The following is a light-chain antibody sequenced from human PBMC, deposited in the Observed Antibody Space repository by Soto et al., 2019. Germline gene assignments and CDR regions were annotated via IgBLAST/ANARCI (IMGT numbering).Light chain of an antibody. V-gene: IGKV1-27*01. J-gene: IGKJ1*01. Sequence: DIQMTQSPSSLSASVGDRVTITCRPSQGIGTSLAWYQQKPGAVPKLLIHTASTLQSGVPSRLSGSGSGTDFTLTISSLQPEDVATYYCQKYDSAPTFGPGTKVEIK. CDR3: QKYDSAPT. CDR2: TAS. CDR1: QGIGTS.